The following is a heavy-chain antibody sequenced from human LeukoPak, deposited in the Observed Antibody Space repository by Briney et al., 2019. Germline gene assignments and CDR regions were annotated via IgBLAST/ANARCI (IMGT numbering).Heavy chain of an antibody. CDR3: ARDESGYEYPVLFDY. CDR1: GYTFTSYG. CDR2: ISAYNGNT. V-gene: IGHV1-18*01. Sequence: ASVKVSCKASGYTFTSYGISWVRQAPGQGLEWMGWISAYNGNTNYAQKLQGRVTMTTDTSTSTAYMELRSLRSDDTAVYYCARDESGYEYPVLFDYWGQGTLVTVSS. D-gene: IGHD5-12*01. J-gene: IGHJ4*02.